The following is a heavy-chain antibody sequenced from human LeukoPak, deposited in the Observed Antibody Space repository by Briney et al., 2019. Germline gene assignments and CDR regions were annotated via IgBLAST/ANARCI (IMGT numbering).Heavy chain of an antibody. D-gene: IGHD1-26*01. Sequence: GGSLRLSCAASGFTFSSYAMHWVRQAPGKGLEWVAFIRYDGSNKYYAESVKGRFTISGDNSKNTLYLQMNSLRPDDTAVYYCAKDMSGSFSGCDYWGQGTLLTVSS. V-gene: IGHV3-30*02. CDR3: AKDMSGSFSGCDY. J-gene: IGHJ4*02. CDR2: IRYDGSNK. CDR1: GFTFSSYA.